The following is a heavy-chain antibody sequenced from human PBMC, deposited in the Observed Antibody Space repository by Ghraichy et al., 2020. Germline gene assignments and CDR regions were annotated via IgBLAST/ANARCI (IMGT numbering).Heavy chain of an antibody. D-gene: IGHD5-12*01. CDR1: GFTFSSYG. J-gene: IGHJ4*02. V-gene: IGHV3-30*02. Sequence: GGSLRLSCAASGFTFSSYGMHWVRQAPGKGLEWVAFIRYDGSNKYYADSVKGRFTISRDSSKNTLYLQMNSLRAEDTAVYYCAKGRTYGGYSLFDYWGQGTLVTVSS. CDR2: IRYDGSNK. CDR3: AKGRTYGGYSLFDY.